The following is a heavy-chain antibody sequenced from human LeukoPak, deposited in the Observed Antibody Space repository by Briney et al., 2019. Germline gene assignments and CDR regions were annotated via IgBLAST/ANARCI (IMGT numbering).Heavy chain of an antibody. CDR1: GYSISSGYY. Sequence: SETLSLTCAVSGYSISSGYYWGWIRQPPGKGLEWIGSIYHNGNTNYNPSLKSRVTISVDTSKNQFSLKLSSVTAADTAVYYCARLTQRYDSSGYYYNYYYYMDVWGKGTTVTVSS. CDR2: IYHNGNT. J-gene: IGHJ6*03. CDR3: ARLTQRYDSSGYYYNYYYYMDV. V-gene: IGHV4-38-2*01. D-gene: IGHD3-22*01.